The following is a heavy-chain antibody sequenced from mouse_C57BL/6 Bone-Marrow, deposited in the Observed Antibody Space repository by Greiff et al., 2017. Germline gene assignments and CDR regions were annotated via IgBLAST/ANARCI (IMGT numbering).Heavy chain of an antibody. CDR3: AIRGYGLDY. V-gene: IGHV1-74*01. J-gene: IGHJ2*01. Sequence: QVQLQQPGAELVKPGASVKVSCKASGYTFTSYWMHWVKQRPGQGLEWIGRIHPSASDTNYNQEFKGKATLTVDKSSSTAYMQLSSLTSEDSAVXYCAIRGYGLDYWGQGTTLTVSS. D-gene: IGHD1-1*01. CDR2: IHPSASDT. CDR1: GYTFTSYW.